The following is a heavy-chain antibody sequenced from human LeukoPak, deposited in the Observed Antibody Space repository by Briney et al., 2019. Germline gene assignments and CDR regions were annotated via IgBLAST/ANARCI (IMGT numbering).Heavy chain of an antibody. Sequence: GGSLRLSCAASGFTFSSYEMNWVRQAPGKGLEWVSYISSSGSTIYYADSVKGRFTISRDNAKNPLYLQMNSLRAEDTAVYYCARASAATSLWFDPWGQGTLVTVSS. V-gene: IGHV3-48*03. CDR2: ISSSGSTI. CDR1: GFTFSSYE. D-gene: IGHD2-15*01. CDR3: ARASAATSLWFDP. J-gene: IGHJ5*02.